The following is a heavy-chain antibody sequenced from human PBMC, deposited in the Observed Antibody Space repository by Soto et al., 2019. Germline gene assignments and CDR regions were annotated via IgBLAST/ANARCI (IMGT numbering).Heavy chain of an antibody. Sequence: SETLSLTCTVSGGSISSYYWSWIRQPPGKGLEWIGYIYYSGSTNYNPSLKSWVTISVDTSKNQFSLKLSSVTAADTAVYYCARDVTMVRGATRGMDVWGQGTTVTVSS. CDR3: ARDVTMVRGATRGMDV. D-gene: IGHD3-10*01. CDR1: GGSISSYY. CDR2: IYYSGST. V-gene: IGHV4-59*01. J-gene: IGHJ6*02.